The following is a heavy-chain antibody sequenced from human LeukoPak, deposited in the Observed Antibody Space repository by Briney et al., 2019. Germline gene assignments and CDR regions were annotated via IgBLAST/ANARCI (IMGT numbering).Heavy chain of an antibody. J-gene: IGHJ4*02. CDR1: GGSFSGYY. D-gene: IGHD2-2*01. CDR2: INHSGST. Sequence: PSETLSLTCAVYGGSFSGYYWSWIRQPPGKGLERIGEINHSGSTNYNPSLKSRVTISVDTSKNQFSLKLSSVTAADTAVYYCARVLRGYCSSTSCRGDYWGQGTLVTVSS. V-gene: IGHV4-34*01. CDR3: ARVLRGYCSSTSCRGDY.